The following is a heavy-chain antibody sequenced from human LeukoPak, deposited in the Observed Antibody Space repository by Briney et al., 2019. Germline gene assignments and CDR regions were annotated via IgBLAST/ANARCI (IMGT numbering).Heavy chain of an antibody. CDR2: IYSGGST. J-gene: IGHJ4*02. CDR3: ANGRLGMAFDY. D-gene: IGHD7-27*01. V-gene: IGHV3-53*01. Sequence: GGSLRLSCAASGFTVSSNYMSWVRQAPGKGLEWVSVIYSGGSTYYADSVKGRFTISRDNSKNTLYLQMNSLRAEDTAVYYCANGRLGMAFDYWGQGTLVTVSS. CDR1: GFTVSSNY.